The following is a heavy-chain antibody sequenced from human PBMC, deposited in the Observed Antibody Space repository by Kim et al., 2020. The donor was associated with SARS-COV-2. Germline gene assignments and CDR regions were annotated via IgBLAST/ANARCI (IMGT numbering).Heavy chain of an antibody. V-gene: IGHV1-8*01. J-gene: IGHJ4*02. CDR1: GYTFTSYD. CDR3: AIGKRGTHSYYFDY. Sequence: ASVKVSCKASGYTFTSYDINWVRQATGQGLEWMGWMNPNSGNTGYAQKFQGRVTMTRNTSISTAYMELSSLRSEDTAVYYCAIGKRGTHSYYFDYWGQGTLVTVSS. D-gene: IGHD1-1*01. CDR2: MNPNSGNT.